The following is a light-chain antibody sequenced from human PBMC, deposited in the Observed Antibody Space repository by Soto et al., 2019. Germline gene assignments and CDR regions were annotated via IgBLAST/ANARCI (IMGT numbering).Light chain of an antibody. CDR1: QSVGSS. CDR2: GAS. Sequence: EIVIPLYSDPLSVSPGERATLSCRASQSVGSSSLGWYQQKPGQAPRLLIFGASTRATGIPDRFSGSGSGTEFTLTISSLQPEDFATYYCLQHNTYPLTFGGGTKVDI. J-gene: IGKJ4*01. CDR3: LQHNTYPLT. V-gene: IGKV3D-15*01.